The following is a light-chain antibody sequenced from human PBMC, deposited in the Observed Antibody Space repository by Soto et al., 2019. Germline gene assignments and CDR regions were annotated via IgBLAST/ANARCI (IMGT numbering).Light chain of an antibody. Sequence: DIVMTQSPASLAVSLGERATINCKSSQSVLYSSNNKNYLAWYQQKPGQPPKLLIYWASTRESVVPDRFSGSGSGTAFTLTSSSLQAEDVAVYYCQQYYTTPYTFGQGTKLEI. J-gene: IGKJ2*01. CDR3: QQYYTTPYT. CDR2: WAS. V-gene: IGKV4-1*01. CDR1: QSVLYSSNNKNY.